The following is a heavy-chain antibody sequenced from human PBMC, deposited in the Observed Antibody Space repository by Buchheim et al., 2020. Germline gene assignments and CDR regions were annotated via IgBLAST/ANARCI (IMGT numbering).Heavy chain of an antibody. J-gene: IGHJ6*02. D-gene: IGHD3-16*01. CDR1: GYSFTSYW. CDR2: IYPGDSDT. CDR3: ARLESNLGILPRNYYYGMDV. V-gene: IGHV5-51*01. Sequence: EVQLVQSGAEVKKPGESLKISCKGSGYSFTSYWIGWVRQMPGKGLEWMGIIYPGDSDTRYSPSFQGQVTISADKSISTAYPQWSSLKASDTAMYYCARLESNLGILPRNYYYGMDVWGQGTT.